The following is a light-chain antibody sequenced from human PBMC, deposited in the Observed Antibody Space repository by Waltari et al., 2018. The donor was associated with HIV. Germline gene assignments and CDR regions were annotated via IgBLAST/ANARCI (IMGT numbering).Light chain of an antibody. CDR1: SSDVGSYNL. CDR2: EVS. CDR3: AVWYDRLSGWV. Sequence: QSALTQPAPVSGSPGQSITISCTGTSSDVGSYNLVSWYQQHPGKVPKLIIYEVSKRPSGVSFRFSGSKSGDTASLAISGLRSEDEADYYCAVWYDRLSGWVFGGGTKLTVL. V-gene: IGLV2-14*02. J-gene: IGLJ3*02.